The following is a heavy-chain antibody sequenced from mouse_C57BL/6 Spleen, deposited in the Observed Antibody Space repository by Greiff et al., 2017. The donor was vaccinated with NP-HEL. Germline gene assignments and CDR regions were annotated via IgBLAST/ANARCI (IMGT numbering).Heavy chain of an antibody. J-gene: IGHJ4*01. CDR3: ARDNYGAMDY. D-gene: IGHD1-1*01. CDR1: GYTFTDYY. Sequence: EVQLQQSGPVLVKPGASVKMSCKASGYTFTDYYMNWVKQSHGKSLEWIGVINPYNGGTSYNQKFKGKATLTVDKSSSTAYMELNSLTSEDSAVYYCARDNYGAMDYWGQGTSVTVSS. CDR2: INPYNGGT. V-gene: IGHV1-19*01.